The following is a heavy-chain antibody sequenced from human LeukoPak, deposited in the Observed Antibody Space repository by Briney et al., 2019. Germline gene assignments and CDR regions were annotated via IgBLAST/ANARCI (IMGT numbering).Heavy chain of an antibody. J-gene: IGHJ4*02. CDR1: GFTFSTYS. V-gene: IGHV3-21*04. Sequence: GGSLRLSCAASGFTFSTYSMNWVRQAPGKGLEWVSSISSGTSYIYYADSVKGRFTISRDNSKNTLYLQMNSLGAEDTAVYYCAFGRSGRIVSPFDYWGQGTLVTVSS. CDR3: AFGRSGRIVSPFDY. CDR2: ISSGTSYI. D-gene: IGHD1-26*01.